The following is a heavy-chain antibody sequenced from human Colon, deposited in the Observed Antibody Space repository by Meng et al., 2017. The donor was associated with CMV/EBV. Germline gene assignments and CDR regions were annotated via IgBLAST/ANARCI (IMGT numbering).Heavy chain of an antibody. V-gene: IGHV3-21*06. D-gene: IGHD6-6*01. CDR2: INSRGDET. Sequence: GGSLRLSCAASGFIFNTYGMNWVRQAPGKGLECVSFINSRGDETHYADSVKGRITIFRDNDKNSLYLQMESLGAEDTAVYYCARDLLGPYSTSFYYYYYGMDVWGQGTTVTVSS. CDR3: ARDLLGPYSTSFYYYYYGMDV. CDR1: GFIFNTYG. J-gene: IGHJ6*02.